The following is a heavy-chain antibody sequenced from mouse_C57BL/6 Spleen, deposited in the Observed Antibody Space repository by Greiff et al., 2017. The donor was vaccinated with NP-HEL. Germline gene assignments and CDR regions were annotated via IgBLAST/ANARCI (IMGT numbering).Heavy chain of an antibody. Sequence: QVHVKQSGTELVKPGASVKLSCKASGYTFTSYWMYWVRQRPGQGLEWIGNINPSNGGTYYNEKFKSKATLTVDKSTSTAYMQLSRLTSEDTAVYYCAREEMYYYGLYYFDFWGKGTTLTVSS. CDR3: AREEMYYYGLYYFDF. D-gene: IGHD1-1*01. CDR2: INPSNGGT. V-gene: IGHV1-53*01. J-gene: IGHJ2*01. CDR1: GYTFTSYW.